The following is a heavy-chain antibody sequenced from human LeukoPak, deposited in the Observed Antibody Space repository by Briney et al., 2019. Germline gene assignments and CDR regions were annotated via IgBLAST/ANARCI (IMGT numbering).Heavy chain of an antibody. V-gene: IGHV3-23*01. CDR2: ISGSGGST. Sequence: GGSLRLSCAASGFTFSSYAMSWVRQAPGKGLEWVSAISGSGGSTYYADSVKGRFTISRDNSKNTLYLQMDSLRSDDTAVYYCARDFFPIVDSSWYEIGYWGQGTLVTVSS. CDR1: GFTFSSYA. CDR3: ARDFFPIVDSSWYEIGY. J-gene: IGHJ4*02. D-gene: IGHD6-13*01.